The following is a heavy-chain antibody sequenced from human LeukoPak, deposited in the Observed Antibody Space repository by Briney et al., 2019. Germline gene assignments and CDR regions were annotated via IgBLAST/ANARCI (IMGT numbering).Heavy chain of an antibody. Sequence: KPSETLSLTCTVSGASISSSSYYWGWIRQPPGKGLEWIGSIYYSGSTYYNPSLKSRVTIPVDTSKNQFSLKLSSVTAADTAVYYCARHKMGYYYYGMDVWGQGTTVTVSS. CDR1: GASISSSSYY. V-gene: IGHV4-39*01. CDR2: IYYSGST. CDR3: ARHKMGYYYYGMDV. J-gene: IGHJ6*02. D-gene: IGHD2-8*01.